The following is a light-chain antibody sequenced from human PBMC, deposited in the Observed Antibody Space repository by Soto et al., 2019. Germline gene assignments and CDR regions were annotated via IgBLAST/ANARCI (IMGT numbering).Light chain of an antibody. J-gene: IGLJ3*02. V-gene: IGLV4-60*02. Sequence: QPVLTQSSSASASLGSSVKLTCTLSSGHSSYIIAWHQQQPGKAPRYLMKLEGSGSYNKGSGVPDRFSGSSSGADRYLTICHLQFEDEADYYCETWDSNTHVFGGGTKLTVL. CDR3: ETWDSNTHV. CDR2: LEGSGSY. CDR1: SGHSSYI.